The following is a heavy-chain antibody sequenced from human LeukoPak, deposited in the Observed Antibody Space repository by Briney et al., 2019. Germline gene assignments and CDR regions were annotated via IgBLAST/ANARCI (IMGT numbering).Heavy chain of an antibody. V-gene: IGHV4-4*07. J-gene: IGHJ4*02. CDR1: GGSISSYY. CDR3: ARQNSWDYDSSLRN. Sequence: PSETLSLTCTVSGGSISSYYWSWIRQPAGKGQEWIGRIYTSGSTNYNPSLKSRVTMSVDTSKNQFSLKLSSVTAADTAVYYCARQNSWDYDSSLRNWGQGTLVTVSS. CDR2: IYTSGST. D-gene: IGHD3-22*01.